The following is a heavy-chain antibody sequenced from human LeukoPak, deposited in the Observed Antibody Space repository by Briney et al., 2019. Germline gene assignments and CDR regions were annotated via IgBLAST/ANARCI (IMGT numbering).Heavy chain of an antibody. J-gene: IGHJ4*02. CDR2: IRTNTDGGTT. D-gene: IGHD3-10*01. Sequence: PGGSLRLSCAASGFTFTNAWMSWVRLAPGKGLEWVCRIRTNTDGGTTDYAAPVQGRFTISRDASENTLYLQMNSLKTEDTAVYYCTTVLRFGEFKSDYWGQGTLVTVSS. CDR3: TTVLRFGEFKSDY. CDR1: GFTFTNAW. V-gene: IGHV3-15*01.